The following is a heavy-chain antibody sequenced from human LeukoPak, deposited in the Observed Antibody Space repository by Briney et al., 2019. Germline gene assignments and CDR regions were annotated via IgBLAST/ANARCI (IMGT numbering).Heavy chain of an antibody. D-gene: IGHD2-2*01. CDR1: GGTFSSYA. J-gene: IGHJ4*02. Sequence: GSSVKVSCKASGGTFSSYAISWVRQAPGQGLEWMGGIIPIFGTANYAQKFQGRVTITTDESTGTAYMELSSLRSGDTAVYYCAKGTYCSSTSCYANGGYYFDYWGQGTLVTVSS. CDR3: AKGTYCSSTSCYANGGYYFDY. CDR2: IIPIFGTA. V-gene: IGHV1-69*05.